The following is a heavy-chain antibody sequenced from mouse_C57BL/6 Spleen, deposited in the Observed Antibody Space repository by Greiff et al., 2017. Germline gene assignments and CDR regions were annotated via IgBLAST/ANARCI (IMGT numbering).Heavy chain of an antibody. CDR2: IWTGGGI. Sequence: VQLVESGPGLVAPSQSLSITCTVSGFSLTSYAISWVRQPPGKGLEWLGVIWTGGGINYNSALKSRLSISKDNSKSQVFLKMNSLQTDDTARYYCAGNYYGYWYFDVWGTGTTVTVSS. CDR1: GFSLTSYA. J-gene: IGHJ1*03. D-gene: IGHD1-1*01. CDR3: AGNYYGYWYFDV. V-gene: IGHV2-9-1*01.